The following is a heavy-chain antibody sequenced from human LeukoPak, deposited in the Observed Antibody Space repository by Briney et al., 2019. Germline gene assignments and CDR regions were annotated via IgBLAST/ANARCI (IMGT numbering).Heavy chain of an antibody. D-gene: IGHD5-24*01. CDR1: GGSISSYH. CDR2: IYDSGST. CDR3: AGRDGYNSLDH. V-gene: IGHV4-59*12. Sequence: SETLSLTCTVSGGSISSYHWSWFRQAPGKGLEWIGYIYDSGSTNYNPSLKSRVTISVDTSKNQFSLKLSSVTAADTAMYYCAGRDGYNSLDHWGQGTLVTVSA. J-gene: IGHJ4*02.